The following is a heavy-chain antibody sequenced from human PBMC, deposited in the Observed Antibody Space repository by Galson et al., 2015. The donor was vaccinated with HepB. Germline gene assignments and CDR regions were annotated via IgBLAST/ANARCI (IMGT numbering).Heavy chain of an antibody. J-gene: IGHJ4*02. CDR2: ISGSGGST. CDR1: GFTFSSYA. Sequence: SLRLSCAASGFTFSSYAMSWVRQAPGKGLEWVSAISGSGGSTYYADSVKGRFTISRDNSKNTLYLQMNSLRAEDTAVYYCAKDLEYSGSYHPRGYFDYWGQGTLVTVSS. V-gene: IGHV3-23*01. D-gene: IGHD1-26*01. CDR3: AKDLEYSGSYHPRGYFDY.